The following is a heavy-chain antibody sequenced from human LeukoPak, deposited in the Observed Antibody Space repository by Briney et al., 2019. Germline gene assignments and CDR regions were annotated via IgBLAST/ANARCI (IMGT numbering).Heavy chain of an antibody. CDR1: GFTFSNYV. V-gene: IGHV3-23*01. CDR3: AKQTTMITFGGVIGWFDP. CDR2: ISGGST. Sequence: PGGSLRLSCAASGFTFSNYVMSWVRQAPGKGLEWVSTISGGSTYYADSVKGRFTISRDNSKNTLYLQMNSLRAEDTAVYYCAKQTTMITFGGVIGWFDPWGQGTLVTVSS. D-gene: IGHD3-16*01. J-gene: IGHJ5*02.